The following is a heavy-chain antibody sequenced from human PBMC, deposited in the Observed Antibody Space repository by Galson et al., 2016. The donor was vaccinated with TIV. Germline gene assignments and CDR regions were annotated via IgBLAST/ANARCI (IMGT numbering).Heavy chain of an antibody. J-gene: IGHJ3*02. CDR1: GYTFTEYY. CDR3: AKIGKEHDAFDI. Sequence: SVKVSCKASGYTFTEYYIHWVRQAPGQGLEWMGWINPNSGGTMSAKKFQGWVTMTRDTSITTAYMELSRLKSDDTAVYYCAKIGKEHDAFDIWGQGTMVTVFS. D-gene: IGHD1/OR15-1a*01. V-gene: IGHV1-2*04. CDR2: INPNSGGT.